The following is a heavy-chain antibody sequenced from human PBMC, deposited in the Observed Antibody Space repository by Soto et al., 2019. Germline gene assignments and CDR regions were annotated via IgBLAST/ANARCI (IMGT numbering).Heavy chain of an antibody. J-gene: IGHJ3*02. CDR3: AKDSGRRAVAAYLDAFDI. CDR2: ISWNSGSI. D-gene: IGHD6-19*01. V-gene: IGHV3-9*01. CDR1: GFTFDDYA. Sequence: GGSLRLSCAASGFTFDDYAMHWVRQAPGKGLEWVSGISWNSGSIGYADSVKGRFTITRDNAKNSLYLQMNSLRAEDTALYYCAKDSGRRAVAAYLDAFDIWGQGTMVTVSS.